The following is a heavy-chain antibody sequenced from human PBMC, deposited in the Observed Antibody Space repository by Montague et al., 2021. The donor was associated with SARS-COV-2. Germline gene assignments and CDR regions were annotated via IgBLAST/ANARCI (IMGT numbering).Heavy chain of an antibody. J-gene: IGHJ6*02. V-gene: IGHV6-1*01. CDR2: TYYRSKWYN. D-gene: IGHD6-13*01. CDR1: GDSVSSNSAA. Sequence: CAISGDSVSSNSAAWNWIRQSPSRGLEWLGRTYYRSKWYNDYAXXXKXXXTIXPDTSKNQFSLQLNSVTPEDTAVYYCASGRMVPYSSSWTTPYYYYGMDVWGPGTTVTVSS. CDR3: ASGRMVPYSSSWTTPYYYYGMDV.